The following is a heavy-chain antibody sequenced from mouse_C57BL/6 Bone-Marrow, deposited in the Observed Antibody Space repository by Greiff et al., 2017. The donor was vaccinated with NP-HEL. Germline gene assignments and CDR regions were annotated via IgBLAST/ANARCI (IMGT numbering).Heavy chain of an antibody. CDR3: ARSYYGSSSLDY. V-gene: IGHV1-59*01. J-gene: IGHJ2*01. Sequence: QVQLQQSGAELVRPGTSVKLSCKASGYTFTSYWMHWVKQRPGQGLEWIGVIDPSDSSTNYNQKFKGKATLTVDTSSSTAYMQLSSLTSEDSAVYYCARSYYGSSSLDYWGQGTTLTVSS. D-gene: IGHD1-1*01. CDR1: GYTFTSYW. CDR2: IDPSDSST.